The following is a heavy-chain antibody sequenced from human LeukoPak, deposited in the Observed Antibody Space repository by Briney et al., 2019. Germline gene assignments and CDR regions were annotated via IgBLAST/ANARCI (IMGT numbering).Heavy chain of an antibody. J-gene: IGHJ4*02. V-gene: IGHV3-74*01. D-gene: IGHD3-10*01. CDR1: GSTFSRYW. Sequence: QAGGSLRLSCAASGSTFSRYWMHWVRQAPGKGLVWVTRVKSDGSDTIYADSVKGRFTISRDNAKNTLYLQMDSLRAEDTAVYYCTTGIGNYYYYWGQRTLVTVAS. CDR3: TTGIGNYYYY. CDR2: VKSDGSDT.